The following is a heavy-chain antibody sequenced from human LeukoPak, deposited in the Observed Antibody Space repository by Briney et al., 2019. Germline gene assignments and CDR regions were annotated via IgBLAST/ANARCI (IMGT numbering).Heavy chain of an antibody. CDR3: ATPPNYYDSSGYFLDY. CDR2: ISYDGSNK. D-gene: IGHD3-22*01. V-gene: IGHV3-30*03. CDR1: GFTFSSYG. J-gene: IGHJ4*02. Sequence: GGSLRLSCAASGFTFSSYGMHWVRQAPGKGLEWAAVISYDGSNKYYADSVKDRFTISSDNSKNTLYLQMNSLRAEGTAVYYCATPPNYYDSSGYFLDYWGQGTLVTVSS.